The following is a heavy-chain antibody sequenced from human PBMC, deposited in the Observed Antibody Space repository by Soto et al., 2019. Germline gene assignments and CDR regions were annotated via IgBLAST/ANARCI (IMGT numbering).Heavy chain of an antibody. V-gene: IGHV3-30-3*01. D-gene: IGHD3-22*01. CDR2: ISYDGNNK. Sequence: GGSLRLSCAASGFTFSSYAMHWVRQAPGNGLEWVALISYDGNNKYYADSVKGRFTISRDNSKNTLYLQMNSLRAKDTAVYYCASDGRFRTYDSSGYFDYWGQGTLVTVSS. CDR1: GFTFSSYA. J-gene: IGHJ4*02. CDR3: ASDGRFRTYDSSGYFDY.